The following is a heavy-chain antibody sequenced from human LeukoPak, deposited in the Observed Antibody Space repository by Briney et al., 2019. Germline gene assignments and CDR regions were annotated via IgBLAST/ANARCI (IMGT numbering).Heavy chain of an antibody. Sequence: GGSLRLSCAASGFIFSDYYMSWIRQAPGKGLEWISYISSRSDYTNYIDSVKGRFTISRDNAKNSLYLQMNSLRADDTAVYYCARSPDYYGSGTSHVAYYYGMDVWGRGTTVTVSS. CDR1: GFIFSDYY. CDR3: ARSPDYYGSGTSHVAYYYGMDV. D-gene: IGHD3-10*01. V-gene: IGHV3-11*03. CDR2: ISSRSDYT. J-gene: IGHJ6*02.